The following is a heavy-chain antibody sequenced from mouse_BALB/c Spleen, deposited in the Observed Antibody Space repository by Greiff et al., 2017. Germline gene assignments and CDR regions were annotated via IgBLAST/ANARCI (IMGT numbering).Heavy chain of an antibody. V-gene: IGHV5-6-4*01. CDR2: ISSGGSYT. CDR1: GFTFSSYT. CDR3: ARRGAMDY. Sequence: DVQLVESGGGLVKPGGSLKLSCAASGFTFSSYTMSWVRQTPEKRLEWVATISSGGSYTYYPDSVKGRFTISRDNAKNTLYLQMSSLKSEDTAMYYCARRGAMDYWGQGTSVTVSS. J-gene: IGHJ4*01.